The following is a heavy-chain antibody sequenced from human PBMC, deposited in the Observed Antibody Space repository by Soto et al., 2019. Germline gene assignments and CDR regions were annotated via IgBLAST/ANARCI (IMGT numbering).Heavy chain of an antibody. CDR3: ARVYGSGLGGDNWFDP. J-gene: IGHJ5*02. CDR2: IYYSGST. D-gene: IGHD3-10*01. CDR1: GGSISSGGYY. Sequence: QVQLQESGPGLVKPSQTLSLTCTVSGGSISSGGYYWSWIRQHPGKGLEWIGYIYYSGSTYYNPSLKSRVTISVDTSKNPFSLKLSSVTAADTAVYYCARVYGSGLGGDNWFDPWGQGTLVTVSS. V-gene: IGHV4-31*03.